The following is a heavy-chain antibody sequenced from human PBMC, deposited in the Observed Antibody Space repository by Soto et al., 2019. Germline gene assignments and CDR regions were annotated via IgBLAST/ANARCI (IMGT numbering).Heavy chain of an antibody. J-gene: IGHJ6*02. CDR1: GFTFSSYG. CDR3: ARDHGYCSGGSCPASYYGMDV. D-gene: IGHD2-15*01. CDR2: IWYDGSNK. V-gene: IGHV3-33*01. Sequence: QVQLVESGGGVVQPGRSLRLSCAASGFTFSSYGMHWVRQAPGKGLEWVAVIWYDGSNKYYADSVKGRFTISRDNSENTLYLQMNSLRAEDTAVYYCARDHGYCSGGSCPASYYGMDVWGQGTTVTVPS.